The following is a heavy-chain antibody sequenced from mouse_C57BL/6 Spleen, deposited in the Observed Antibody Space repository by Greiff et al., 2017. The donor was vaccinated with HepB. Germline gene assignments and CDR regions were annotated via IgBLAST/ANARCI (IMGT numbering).Heavy chain of an antibody. V-gene: IGHV5-12*01. CDR2: ISNGGGST. Sequence: EVQGVESGGGLVQPGGSLKLSCAASGFTFSDYYMYWVRQTPEKRLEWVAYISNGGGSTYYPDTVKGRFTISRDNAKNTLYLQMSRLKSEDTAMYYCASFNWDYAMDYWGQGTSVTVSS. D-gene: IGHD4-1*02. CDR1: GFTFSDYY. CDR3: ASFNWDYAMDY. J-gene: IGHJ4*01.